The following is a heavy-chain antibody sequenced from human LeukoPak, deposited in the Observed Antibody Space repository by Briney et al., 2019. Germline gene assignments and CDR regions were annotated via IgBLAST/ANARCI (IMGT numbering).Heavy chain of an antibody. J-gene: IGHJ6*03. CDR2: INHSGST. V-gene: IGHV4-34*01. CDR3: ARGYSSGWGNYYYYYMDV. D-gene: IGHD6-19*01. Sequence: SETLSLTCAVYGGSFSGYYWSWIRQPPGKGLEWIGEINHSGSTNYNPSLKSRVTISVDTSKNQFSLKLCSVTAADTAVYYCARGYSSGWGNYYYYYMDVWGKGTTVTISS. CDR1: GGSFSGYY.